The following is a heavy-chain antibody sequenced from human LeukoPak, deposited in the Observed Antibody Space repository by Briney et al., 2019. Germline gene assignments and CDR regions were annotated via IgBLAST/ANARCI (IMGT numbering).Heavy chain of an antibody. V-gene: IGHV4-31*03. CDR2: IYYSRST. CDR3: ARERWVYDWFDP. D-gene: IGHD5-24*01. Sequence: SETLSLTCTVSGGSISSGGYYWSWLRQHPGKGLEWFGYIYYSRSTYYNPSLKSRVTISVDTSKNQFSLKLSSVTAADTAVYYCARERWVYDWFDPWGQGTLVTVSS. J-gene: IGHJ5*02. CDR1: GGSISSGGYY.